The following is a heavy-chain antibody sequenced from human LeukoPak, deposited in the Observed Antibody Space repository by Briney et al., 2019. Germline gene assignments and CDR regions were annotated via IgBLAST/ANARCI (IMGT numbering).Heavy chain of an antibody. CDR1: GGSISSSSYY. Sequence: SETLSLTCTVSGGSISSSSYYWGWIRQPPGKGLEWIGSIYYSGSTYYNPSLKSRVTISVGTSKNQFSLKLTSVTAADTAVYSCARTTEGGYTYGYFYYYYMDVWGKGPTVTISS. V-gene: IGHV4-39*07. CDR3: ARTTEGGYTYGYFYYYYMDV. D-gene: IGHD5-18*01. CDR2: IYYSGST. J-gene: IGHJ6*03.